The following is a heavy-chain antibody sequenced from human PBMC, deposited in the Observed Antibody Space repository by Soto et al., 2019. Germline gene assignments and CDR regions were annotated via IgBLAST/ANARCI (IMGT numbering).Heavy chain of an antibody. Sequence: QVQLVQSGGEVKKPGGSVKVSCKASGYTFTSYEINWVRQAPGQGLEWMGWISAYNGNTNYAQKVQGRSTVNTDTSTITDSIDMMSLRSDDTAMYYSPRVLHYGDYPLGYLGQGTLVTVSS. V-gene: IGHV1-18*01. CDR1: GYTFTSYE. J-gene: IGHJ4*02. D-gene: IGHD4-17*01. CDR3: PRVLHYGDYPLGY. CDR2: ISAYNGNT.